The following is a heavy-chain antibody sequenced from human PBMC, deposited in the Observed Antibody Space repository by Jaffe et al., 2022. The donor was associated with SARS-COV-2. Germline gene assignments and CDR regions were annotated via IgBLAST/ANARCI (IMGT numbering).Heavy chain of an antibody. CDR1: GDSISSRTYH. CDR2: INYSGGT. Sequence: QLQLQESGPGLVKPSETLSLTCTVSGDSISSRTYHWGWVRQPPGKGLEWVGSINYSGGTYYNPSLKSRVTMSVDMSKNQFSLKLTSVSAADTAVYYCATRFPYSSGDSDYWSQGTLVTVSS. CDR3: ATRFPYSSGDSDY. D-gene: IGHD3-10*01. V-gene: IGHV4-39*01. J-gene: IGHJ4*02.